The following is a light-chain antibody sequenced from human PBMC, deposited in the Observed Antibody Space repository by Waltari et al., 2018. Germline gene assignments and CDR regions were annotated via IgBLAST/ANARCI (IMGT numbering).Light chain of an antibody. Sequence: DIVMNQSPDSLAVSLGERAPINCKSTQSLLNHAKNKNYFVWYQQKPGRPPQVLIYWGSTRESGVPDRFSGSGSWTDFNLTITSLQAEDVAVYYCHQYHDIPYTFGQGTKVEIK. J-gene: IGKJ2*01. CDR2: WGS. CDR1: QSLLNHAKNKNY. V-gene: IGKV4-1*01. CDR3: HQYHDIPYT.